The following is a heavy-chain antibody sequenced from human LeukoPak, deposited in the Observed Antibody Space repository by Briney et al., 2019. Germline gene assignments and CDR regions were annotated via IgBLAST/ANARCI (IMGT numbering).Heavy chain of an antibody. J-gene: IGHJ6*02. CDR2: IKEDGGEK. CDR3: ARGHYGMDV. CDR1: GFTFSNYW. V-gene: IGHV3-7*01. Sequence: GRSLRLSCAASGFTFSNYWMTWVRQAPGKGLEWVASIKEDGGEKYYVDSVKGRFTVSRDNAKNSFYLQMNSLRVEDTAVYYCARGHYGMDVWGQGTTVTVSS.